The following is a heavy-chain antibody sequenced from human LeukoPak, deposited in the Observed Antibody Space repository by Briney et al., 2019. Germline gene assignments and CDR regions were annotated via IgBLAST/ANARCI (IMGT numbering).Heavy chain of an antibody. CDR2: IGVAANT. D-gene: IGHD1-26*01. V-gene: IGHV3-13*01. CDR1: GFTFSSHD. CDR3: ARQNTPHGNFDY. Sequence: PGGSLRLSCAASGFTFSSHDMHWVRQATGKGLEWVSAIGVAANTFYSSSVKGRFTISRENAKNSLYLLMSSLRAEDTAVYYCARQNTPHGNFDYWGQGTLVTVSS. J-gene: IGHJ4*02.